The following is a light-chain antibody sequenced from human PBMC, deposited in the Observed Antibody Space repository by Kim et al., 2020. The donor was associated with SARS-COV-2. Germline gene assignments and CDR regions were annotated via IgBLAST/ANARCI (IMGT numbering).Light chain of an antibody. Sequence: PGERATLSCRTSQTVSATYIAWYQQKPGQAPRFLIYGASSRATGVPDRFSGSGSGTDFTLTISRLEPEDFAMYYCQQYGSSPRTFGQGTKVDIK. CDR3: QQYGSSPRT. V-gene: IGKV3-20*01. CDR2: GAS. J-gene: IGKJ1*01. CDR1: QTVSATY.